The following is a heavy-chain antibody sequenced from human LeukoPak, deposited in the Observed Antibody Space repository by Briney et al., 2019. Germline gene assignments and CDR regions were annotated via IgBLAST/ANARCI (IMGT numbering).Heavy chain of an antibody. CDR1: GFTFSSYS. Sequence: GGSLRLSCAASGFTFSSYSMNWVRQAPGKGLEWVSYISSSSSTIYYADSVKGRFTISRDNAKNSLYLQMNSLRAEDTAVYYCARDLEGVADSYGMDVWGRGTTVTVSS. V-gene: IGHV3-48*01. CDR3: ARDLEGVADSYGMDV. J-gene: IGHJ6*02. D-gene: IGHD6-19*01. CDR2: ISSSSSTI.